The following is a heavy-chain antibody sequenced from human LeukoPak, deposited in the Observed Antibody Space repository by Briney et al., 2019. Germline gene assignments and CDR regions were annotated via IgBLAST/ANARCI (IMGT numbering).Heavy chain of an antibody. J-gene: IGHJ1*01. CDR1: GFTFSSYS. D-gene: IGHD3-22*01. V-gene: IGHV3-21*01. CDR3: ARDRIFEYYYDSSCYPEYFQH. CDR2: ISSSSSYI. Sequence: PGGSLRLSCAASGFTFSSYSMNWVRQAPGKGLEWVSSISSSSSYIYYADSVKGRFTISRDNAKNSLYLQMNSLRDEDTAVYYCARDRIFEYYYDSSCYPEYFQHWGQGTLVTVSS.